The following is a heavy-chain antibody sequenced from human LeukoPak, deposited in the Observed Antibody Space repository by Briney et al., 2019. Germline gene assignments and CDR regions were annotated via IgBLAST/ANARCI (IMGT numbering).Heavy chain of an antibody. CDR3: ARDGAQWDPEKRLDY. V-gene: IGHV4-4*02. J-gene: IGHJ4*02. D-gene: IGHD1-26*01. Sequence: SGTLSLTCAVSGGSISSSNWWSWVRQPPGKGLEWIGEIYHSGSTNYNPSLKSRVTISVDKSKNQFSLKLSSVTAADTAVYYCARDGAQWDPEKRLDYWGQGTLVTVSS. CDR1: GGSISSSNW. CDR2: IYHSGST.